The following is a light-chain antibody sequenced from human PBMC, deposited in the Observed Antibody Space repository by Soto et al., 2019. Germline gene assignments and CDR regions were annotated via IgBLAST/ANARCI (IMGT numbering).Light chain of an antibody. CDR2: AAS. CDR1: QGISSY. Sequence: DIQLTQSPSFLSASVGDRVTITCRASQGISSYLAWYQQKPGKAPKLLIYAASTLQSGVPSRFSGSGSGTEFNLTISSLRPDDFATYYCQQLNSYPLTCGGGTKVEIK. V-gene: IGKV1-9*01. CDR3: QQLNSYPLT. J-gene: IGKJ4*01.